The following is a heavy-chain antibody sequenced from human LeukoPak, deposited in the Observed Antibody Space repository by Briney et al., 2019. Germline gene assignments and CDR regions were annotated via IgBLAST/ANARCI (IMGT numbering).Heavy chain of an antibody. CDR1: GFAFSDYY. V-gene: IGHV3-11*01. Sequence: GGSLRLSCAASGFAFSDYYMSWIRQAPGKGLEWVSYISSSGSTIYYADSVKGRFTISRDNAKNSLYLQMNSLRAEDTAVYYCARDSPYCTNGVCVSWFDPWGQGTLVTVSS. D-gene: IGHD2-8*01. J-gene: IGHJ5*02. CDR2: ISSSGSTI. CDR3: ARDSPYCTNGVCVSWFDP.